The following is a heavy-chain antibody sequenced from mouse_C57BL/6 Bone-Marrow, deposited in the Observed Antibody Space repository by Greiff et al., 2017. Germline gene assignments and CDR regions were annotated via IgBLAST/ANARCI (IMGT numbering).Heavy chain of an antibody. Sequence: VQLQQSGPGLVQPSQSLSITCTVSGFSLTSYGVHWVRQSPGKGLEWLGVIWSGGSTDYNAAFISRLSISKDNSKSQVFFKMNSLQADDTAIYYCARNNYGSSLAYWGQGTLVTVSA. CDR3: ARNNYGSSLAY. J-gene: IGHJ3*01. CDR1: GFSLTSYG. CDR2: IWSGGST. D-gene: IGHD1-1*01. V-gene: IGHV2-2*01.